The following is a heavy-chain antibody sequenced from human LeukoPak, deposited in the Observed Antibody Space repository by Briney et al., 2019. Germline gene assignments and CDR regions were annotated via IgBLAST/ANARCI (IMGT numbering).Heavy chain of an antibody. CDR3: AKGGDATMRDGYNYYYYYMEV. J-gene: IGHJ6*03. Sequence: PGGSLRLSCAISGVTLRSHAMSCVRQAPGEGLEWVWLISCRGGHTYYGDSVKGRFPIPRDNSKNTFYLQMNSLRADDTAVYYCAKGGDATMRDGYNYYYYYMEVWGKGTTVTVSS. CDR1: GVTLRSHA. D-gene: IGHD5-24*01. V-gene: IGHV3-23*01. CDR2: ISCRGGHT.